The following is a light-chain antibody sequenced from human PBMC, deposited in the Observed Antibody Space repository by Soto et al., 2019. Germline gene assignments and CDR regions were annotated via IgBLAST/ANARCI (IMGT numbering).Light chain of an antibody. V-gene: IGKV1-17*03. J-gene: IGKJ4*01. CDR2: SAS. Sequence: DIQMTQSPSAMSASVGDRVTITCRASQGIRNSLDWSQQRPGKVPKRLIYSASSLQSGVPSRFSGSGSGTEFTLTISSLQPEDFATYYCLKHSRYPLTFGGGTKVDIK. CDR3: LKHSRYPLT. CDR1: QGIRNS.